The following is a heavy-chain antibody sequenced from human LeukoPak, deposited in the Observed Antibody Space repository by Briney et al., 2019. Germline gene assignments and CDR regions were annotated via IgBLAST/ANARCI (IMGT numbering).Heavy chain of an antibody. CDR2: ISVSGDST. V-gene: IGHV3-23*01. J-gene: IGHJ4*02. CDR1: GFTFSSYA. D-gene: IGHD2-15*01. Sequence: GGSLRLSCAASGFTFSSYAMSWVRQAPGKGLEWVSSISVSGDSTYYADSVKGRFTISRDDSRNTVFLQMNSLRADDTAVYYCAKRHRSGVVAPYFGYWGQGTLVTVSS. CDR3: AKRHRSGVVAPYFGY.